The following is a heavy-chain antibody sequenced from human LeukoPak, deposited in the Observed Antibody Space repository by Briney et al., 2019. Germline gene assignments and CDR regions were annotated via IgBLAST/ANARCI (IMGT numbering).Heavy chain of an antibody. J-gene: IGHJ4*02. Sequence: SETLSLTCTVSGGSMSNYYWSWIRQPPGKGLEWIGYIYYSGSTNYNPSLKSRVTISVDTSKNQFSLKLSSVTAADTAVYYCARLWSGAPFDYWGQGTLVTVSS. V-gene: IGHV4-59*08. CDR2: IYYSGST. D-gene: IGHD1-26*01. CDR3: ARLWSGAPFDY. CDR1: GGSMSNYY.